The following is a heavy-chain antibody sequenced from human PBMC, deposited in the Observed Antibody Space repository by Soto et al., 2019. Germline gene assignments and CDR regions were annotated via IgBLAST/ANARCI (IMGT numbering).Heavy chain of an antibody. CDR1: GFTFSSYW. D-gene: IGHD3-22*01. CDR2: INTDGSST. CDR3: ARGETRHSSLSVY. V-gene: IGHV3-74*01. Sequence: EVQLVESGGGLVQPGGSLRLSCAASGFTFSSYWMHWVRQAPGKGLVWVSRINTDGSSTSYADSVKGRFTISRDNAENTRYLQMNSLTAEDTAVYYCARGETRHSSLSVYWGQGTLVTVAS. J-gene: IGHJ4*02.